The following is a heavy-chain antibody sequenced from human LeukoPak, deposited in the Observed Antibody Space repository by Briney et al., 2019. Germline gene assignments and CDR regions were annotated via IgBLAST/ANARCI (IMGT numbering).Heavy chain of an antibody. Sequence: GGSLRLSCAASGFIFSDYYMSWIRQAPGKGLEWLSYISGSGTTIYYADSVKGRFTISRDNAKNSLYLQMNSLRAEDTAVYYCATSTEGLSYYYGMDVWGQGTTVTVSS. D-gene: IGHD3-16*02. J-gene: IGHJ6*02. CDR3: ATSTEGLSYYYGMDV. CDR1: GFIFSDYY. CDR2: ISGSGTTI. V-gene: IGHV3-11*01.